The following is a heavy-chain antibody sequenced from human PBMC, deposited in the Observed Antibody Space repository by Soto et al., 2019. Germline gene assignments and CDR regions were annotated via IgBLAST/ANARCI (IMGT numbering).Heavy chain of an antibody. V-gene: IGHV4-34*01. CDR1: GGSFSGYY. D-gene: IGHD2-2*01. J-gene: IGHJ4*01. CDR2: INDSGNT. Sequence: SETLSLTCAVYGGSFSGYYWSWIRQPPGKGLEWIAEINDSGNTDYNPSLKSRVTISVDRSKNQSSLKLKSVTAADTAVYYCAREVCTTSWYLDYWGHGTLVTLSS. CDR3: AREVCTTSWYLDY.